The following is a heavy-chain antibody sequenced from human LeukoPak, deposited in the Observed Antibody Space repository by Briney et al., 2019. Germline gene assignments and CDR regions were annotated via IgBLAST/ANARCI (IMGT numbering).Heavy chain of an antibody. CDR2: IYADGNT. D-gene: IGHD3-22*01. J-gene: IGHJ2*01. CDR1: GFIVNTNY. V-gene: IGHV3-53*01. CDR3: AGSDTIGYLPREWDYWYFDL. Sequence: GGSLRLSCAASGFIVNTNYMTWVRQAPGRGLEWVSFIYADGNTYYADSVKGRFTISRDNAKNSLYLQIYSLRAEDTAVYYCAGSDTIGYLPREWDYWYFDLWGRGTLVTVSS.